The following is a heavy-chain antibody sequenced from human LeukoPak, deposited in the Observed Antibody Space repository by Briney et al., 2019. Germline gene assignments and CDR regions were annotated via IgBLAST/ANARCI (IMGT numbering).Heavy chain of an antibody. Sequence: PSETLSLTCTVSGGSIISSSYYWGWIRQPPGKGLEWIGSMYYSGSTYKNPSLKSRVTISVDTSKNQFSLKLSSVTAADTAVYYCARDPGIAVAGPGPWGQGTLVTVSS. D-gene: IGHD6-19*01. V-gene: IGHV4-39*07. CDR1: GGSIISSSYY. CDR3: ARDPGIAVAGPGP. J-gene: IGHJ5*02. CDR2: MYYSGST.